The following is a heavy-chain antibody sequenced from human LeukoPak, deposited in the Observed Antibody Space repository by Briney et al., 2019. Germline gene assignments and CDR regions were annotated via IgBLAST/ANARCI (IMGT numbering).Heavy chain of an antibody. J-gene: IGHJ6*02. V-gene: IGHV4-59*08. CDR1: GGSISSYY. CDR2: IYYSGST. Sequence: SETLSLTCTVSGGSISSYYWSWIRQPPGKGLEWIGHIYYSGSTNYNPSLKSRVTISVDTSKNQFSLKLSSVTAADTSVYYCAGGGSYDFWSGPPLLAYGMDVWGQGTTVNVSS. CDR3: AGGGSYDFWSGPPLLAYGMDV. D-gene: IGHD3-3*01.